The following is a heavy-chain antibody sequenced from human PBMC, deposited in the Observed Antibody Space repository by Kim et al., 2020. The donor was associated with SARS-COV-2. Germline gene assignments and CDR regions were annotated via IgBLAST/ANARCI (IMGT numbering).Heavy chain of an antibody. Sequence: DYAGSMKSRITINADTSKNQFSLQLNSVSPEDTAVYYCARDIPGQKAYDIWGQGTMVTVSS. J-gene: IGHJ3*02. CDR3: ARDIPGQKAYDI. V-gene: IGHV6-1*01.